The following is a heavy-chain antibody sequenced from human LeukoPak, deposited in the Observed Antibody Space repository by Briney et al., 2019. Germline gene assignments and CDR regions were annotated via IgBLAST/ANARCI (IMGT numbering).Heavy chain of an antibody. J-gene: IGHJ5*02. V-gene: IGHV4-59*08. CDR3: ARFDVSSSSFDP. CDR1: GGSISSYY. CDR2: IYYSGST. D-gene: IGHD3-9*01. Sequence: SETLSLTCTVPGGSISSYYWSWIRQPPGKGLEWIGYIYYSGSTNYNPSLKSRVTISVDTSKNQFSLKLSSVTAADTAVYYCARFDVSSSSFDPWGQGTLVTVSS.